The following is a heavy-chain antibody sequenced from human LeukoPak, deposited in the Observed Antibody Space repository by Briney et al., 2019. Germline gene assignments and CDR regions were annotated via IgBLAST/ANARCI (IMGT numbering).Heavy chain of an antibody. CDR2: ISPSGTTI. CDR1: GFTFSAYA. D-gene: IGHD6-13*01. Sequence: GGSLRLSCAASGFTFSAYAIHWVRHAPGKGGGWGSYISPSGTTIYTADSAKGRFTLSRDNAKNSLFMEMNSLRGVDTAIYYCAREGETAAGTASYSFDIWGQGTVVTVSS. V-gene: IGHV3-48*03. J-gene: IGHJ3*02. CDR3: AREGETAAGTASYSFDI.